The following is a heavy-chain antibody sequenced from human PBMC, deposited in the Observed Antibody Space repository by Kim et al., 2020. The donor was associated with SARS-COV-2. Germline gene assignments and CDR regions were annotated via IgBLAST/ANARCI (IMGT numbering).Heavy chain of an antibody. V-gene: IGHV3-15*01. Sequence: TTDYAAPVKGRFTISRDDSKNTLYLKMNSLKTEDTAVYYCTTLKWELPTYWGQGTLVTVSS. CDR3: TTLKWELPTY. D-gene: IGHD1-26*01. CDR2: TT. J-gene: IGHJ4*02.